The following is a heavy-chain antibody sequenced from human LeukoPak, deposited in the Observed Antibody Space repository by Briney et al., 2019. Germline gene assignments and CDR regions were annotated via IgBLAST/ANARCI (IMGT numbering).Heavy chain of an antibody. Sequence: GGSLRLSGAASGFTFSSYWMSWVRQAPGKGLEWVANIKQDGSEKYYVDSVKGRFTISRDNAKNSLYLQMNSLRAEDTAVYYCARVLYDFWSGLHYFDYWGQGTLVTVSS. V-gene: IGHV3-7*01. J-gene: IGHJ4*02. CDR3: ARVLYDFWSGLHYFDY. CDR1: GFTFSSYW. D-gene: IGHD3-3*01. CDR2: IKQDGSEK.